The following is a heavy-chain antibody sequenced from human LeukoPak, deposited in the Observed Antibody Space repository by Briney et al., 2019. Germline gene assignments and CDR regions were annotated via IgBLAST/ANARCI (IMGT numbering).Heavy chain of an antibody. CDR1: GFTFSSYA. J-gene: IGHJ4*02. CDR3: AKVRDTGGYWHQAFDY. D-gene: IGHD3-22*01. CDR2: IRGSGGTT. Sequence: GGSLRLSCAASGFTFSSYAMSWVRQAPGKGLEWVSAIRGSGGTTYYADSVKGRFTISRDSSKNTLYLQLNSLRAEDTAVYYCAKVRDTGGYWHQAFDYWGQGTLVTVSS. V-gene: IGHV3-23*01.